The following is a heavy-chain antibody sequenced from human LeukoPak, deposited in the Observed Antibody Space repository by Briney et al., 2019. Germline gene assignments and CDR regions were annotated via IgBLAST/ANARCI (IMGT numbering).Heavy chain of an antibody. J-gene: IGHJ6*04. D-gene: IGHD2-8*01. CDR3: AGHVYGEGMVV. Sequence: SETLSLTCTVSGGSLNGYYWGWIRQPPGKGLECIGYIHSTEGTAHNPSLRGRLTISLDTSKNQFSLTLSSVTAADTAVYYCAGHVYGEGMVVWGKGTTVTVSS. CDR2: IHSTEGT. CDR1: GGSLNGYY. V-gene: IGHV4-59*08.